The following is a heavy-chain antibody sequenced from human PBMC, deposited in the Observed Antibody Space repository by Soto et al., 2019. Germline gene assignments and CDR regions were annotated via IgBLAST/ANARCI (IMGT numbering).Heavy chain of an antibody. J-gene: IGHJ6*02. CDR2: IYYSGTT. Sequence: KTSETLSLTCTVSGGSVSSSSFLWGWIRQSPGKELEWIGSIYYSGTTYYNPSLKSRVTISVDTSKSQFSLKVSSVTAADTAVYYCGNHPATSVTYFYGMDVWGQGTTVTVSS. D-gene: IGHD4-4*01. CDR3: GNHPATSVTYFYGMDV. V-gene: IGHV4-39*01. CDR1: GGSVSSSSFL.